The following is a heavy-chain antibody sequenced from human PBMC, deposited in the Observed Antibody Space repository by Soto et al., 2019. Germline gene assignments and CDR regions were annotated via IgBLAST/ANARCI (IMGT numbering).Heavy chain of an antibody. D-gene: IGHD2-2*01. CDR2: IYHVGFT. CDR3: ARVRPPTSTRPVAVLYYFDY. J-gene: IGHJ4*02. Sequence: QVHLQESGPGLVKPSGTLSLTCGVSGASVSSSHWWTWVRQPPGKGLEWIGEIYHVGFTSYNPSLKSRVIMSMDQSRNQFSLKMSSVTAADTAVYYCARVRPPTSTRPVAVLYYFDYWGQGSLVTVSS. CDR1: GASVSSSHW. V-gene: IGHV4-4*02.